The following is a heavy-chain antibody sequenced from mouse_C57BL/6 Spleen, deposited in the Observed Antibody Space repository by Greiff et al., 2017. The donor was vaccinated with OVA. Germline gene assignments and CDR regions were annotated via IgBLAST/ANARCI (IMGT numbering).Heavy chain of an antibody. CDR1: GYTFTDHT. V-gene: IGHV1-78*01. J-gene: IGHJ2*01. CDR3: ARSGEYYGSSAYDFDY. CDR2: IYPKDGST. D-gene: IGHD1-1*01. Sequence: VQLQQSDAELVKPGASVKISCKVSGYTFTDHTIHWMKQRPEQGLEWIGYIYPKDGSTKYNEKFKGKATLTADKSYSTAYMQLNSLTSEDSAVYCCARSGEYYGSSAYDFDYWGQGTTLTVSS.